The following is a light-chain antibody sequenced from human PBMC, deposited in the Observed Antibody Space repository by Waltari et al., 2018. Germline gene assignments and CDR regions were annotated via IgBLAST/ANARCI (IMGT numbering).Light chain of an antibody. J-gene: IGLJ2*01. CDR3: YSTDRTGKQRV. CDR2: EDN. Sequence: SYELTQPPSLSVSPAQTARPPCSGDAFTKKYDYWYHQKSGHAPVLVIYEDNKRRSGIPERFCGSSSGTMVTLTISGAQVEDEGDYYCYSTDRTGKQRVFGGGTKLTVL. V-gene: IGLV3-10*01. CDR1: AFTKKY.